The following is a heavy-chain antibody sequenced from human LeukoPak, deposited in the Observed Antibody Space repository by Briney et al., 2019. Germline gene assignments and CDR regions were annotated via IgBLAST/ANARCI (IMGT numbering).Heavy chain of an antibody. Sequence: GASVKVSCKASGYTFTSYSISWGRQAPGQGVEWMGWISAYNGKTNYVQNLQGRVTMTTDTSTSTASMELRSLRSGDTAVYYCARDGITICGVVIGAFDIWGQGTMVTVSS. V-gene: IGHV1-18*01. J-gene: IGHJ3*02. D-gene: IGHD3-3*01. CDR1: GYTFTSYS. CDR3: ARDGITICGVVIGAFDI. CDR2: ISAYNGKT.